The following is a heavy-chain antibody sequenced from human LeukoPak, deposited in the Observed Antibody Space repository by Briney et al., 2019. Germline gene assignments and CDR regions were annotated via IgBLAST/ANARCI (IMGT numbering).Heavy chain of an antibody. V-gene: IGHV4-34*01. D-gene: IGHD4-17*01. CDR1: GGSFSGYY. CDR3: ARGYGDYLFDY. Sequence: SETLSLTRAVYGGSFSGYYWTWIRQPPGKGLEWIGEINHIRSTNYNSSLKSRVTISVDTSKNQFSLKLSSVTAADTAVYYCARGYGDYLFDYWGQGTLVTVSS. J-gene: IGHJ4*02. CDR2: INHIRST.